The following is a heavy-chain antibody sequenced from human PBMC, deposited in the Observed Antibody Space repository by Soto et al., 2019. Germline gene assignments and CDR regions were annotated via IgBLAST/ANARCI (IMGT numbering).Heavy chain of an antibody. CDR2: ISSGPVTP. J-gene: IGHJ4*02. V-gene: IGHV3-48*02. Sequence: EVQLVNSGGGLVQPGGSLRLSCVASGFTFSSYGMNWVRQATGKGLEWVSYISSGPVTPNYADSVKGRFTISRDNAKCSLYLQLNSLRDDDTAVFVCARGGAARPDYWGQGTLVIVSS. D-gene: IGHD2-15*01. CDR1: GFTFSSYG. CDR3: ARGGAARPDY.